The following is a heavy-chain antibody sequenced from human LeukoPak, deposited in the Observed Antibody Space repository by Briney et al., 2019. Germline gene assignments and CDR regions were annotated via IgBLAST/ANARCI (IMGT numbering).Heavy chain of an antibody. Sequence: GGSLRLSCAASGFTFSSYWVHWVRQVPGKGLVRVSRINRDGSSTAYADSVTGRFTISRDNAKHMVYMQMNSLRAEDTAVYYCVTLTTAVTENAFDIWGQGTMVSVSS. CDR2: INRDGSST. J-gene: IGHJ3*02. D-gene: IGHD4-23*01. V-gene: IGHV3-74*01. CDR3: VTLTTAVTENAFDI. CDR1: GFTFSSYW.